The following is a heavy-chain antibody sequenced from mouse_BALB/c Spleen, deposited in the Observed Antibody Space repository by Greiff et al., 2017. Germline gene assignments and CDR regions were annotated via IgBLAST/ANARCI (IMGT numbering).Heavy chain of an antibody. CDR1: GFSLTSYG. CDR2: IWAGGST. CDR3: ARDRGGYDENYAMDY. J-gene: IGHJ4*01. V-gene: IGHV2-9*02. Sequence: VQRVESGPGLVAPSQSLSITCTVSGFSLTSYGVHWVRQPPGKGLEWLGVIWAGGSTNYNSALMSRLSISKDNSKSQVFLKMNSLQTDDTAMYYWARDRGGYDENYAMDYWGQGTSVTVSS. D-gene: IGHD2-2*01.